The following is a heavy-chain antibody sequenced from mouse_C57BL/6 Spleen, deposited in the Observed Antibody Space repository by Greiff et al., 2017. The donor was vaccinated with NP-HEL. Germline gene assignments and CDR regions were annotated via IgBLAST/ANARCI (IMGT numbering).Heavy chain of an antibody. D-gene: IGHD3-2*02. Sequence: EVQLQESGGGLVKPGGSLKLSCAASGFTFSSYAMSWVRQTPEKRLEWVATISDGGSYTYYPDNVKGRFTISRDNAKNNLYLQMSHLKSEDTAMYYCAREGDSSGYPSFFAYWGQGTLVTVSA. CDR3: AREGDSSGYPSFFAY. CDR2: ISDGGSYT. V-gene: IGHV5-4*01. CDR1: GFTFSSYA. J-gene: IGHJ3*01.